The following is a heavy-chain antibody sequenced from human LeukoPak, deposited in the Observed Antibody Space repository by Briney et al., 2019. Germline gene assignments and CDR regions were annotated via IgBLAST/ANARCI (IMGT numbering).Heavy chain of an antibody. CDR3: AKERGARRRDGYNYFDY. J-gene: IGHJ4*02. CDR1: GFTFSSYG. V-gene: IGHV3-30*02. CDR2: IRYDGSNK. D-gene: IGHD5-24*01. Sequence: GGSLRLSRAASGFTFSSYGMHWVRQAPGKGLEWVAFIRYDGSNKYYADSVKGRFTISRDNSKNTLYLQMNSLRAEDTAVYYCAKERGARRRDGYNYFDYWGQGTLVTVSS.